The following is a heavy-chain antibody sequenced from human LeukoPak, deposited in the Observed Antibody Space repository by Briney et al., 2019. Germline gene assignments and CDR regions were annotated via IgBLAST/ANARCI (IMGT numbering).Heavy chain of an antibody. Sequence: ASETLSLTCTAYGGSISNRDYYWGWIRQPPGKGLEWIGSVYYSGSTHYNPYLMSHVSISVDMSRNQFSLKLSSVTAADTALYFCARQYRDSSGYYFFDYWGQGTLITVSS. D-gene: IGHD3-22*01. J-gene: IGHJ4*02. V-gene: IGHV4-39*01. CDR2: VYYSGST. CDR3: ARQYRDSSGYYFFDY. CDR1: GGSISNRDYY.